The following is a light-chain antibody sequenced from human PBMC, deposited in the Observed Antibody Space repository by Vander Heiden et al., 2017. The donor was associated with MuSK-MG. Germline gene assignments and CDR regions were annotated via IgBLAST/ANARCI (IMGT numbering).Light chain of an antibody. V-gene: IGKV3-11*01. CDR2: DAS. CDR3: QQLANWPPLT. CDR1: QSVSTF. J-gene: IGKJ4*01. Sequence: VLTHSPATLSLSPGQSATLSCRASQSVSTFLAWYQQKPGQAPRLLIYDASNRATGIPARFSGSGSGTDFTLTISSREPEDFAVYYCQQLANWPPLTFGGGTKVEIK.